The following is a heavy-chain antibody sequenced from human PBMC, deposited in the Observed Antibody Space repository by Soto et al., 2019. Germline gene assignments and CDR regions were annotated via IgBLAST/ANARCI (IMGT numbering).Heavy chain of an antibody. D-gene: IGHD6-6*01. Sequence: HPGGPLRSSWAASVFTFSSHTLPWVRQIPGKGLEWVATIRQDGSRKYYVDSVKGRFTISRDNSKNSLYLQMNSLRAEDTAVYYCARSIAARLNWFDPWGQGTLVTVSS. V-gene: IGHV3-7*01. CDR2: IRQDGSRK. CDR3: ARSIAARLNWFDP. CDR1: VFTFSSHT. J-gene: IGHJ5*02.